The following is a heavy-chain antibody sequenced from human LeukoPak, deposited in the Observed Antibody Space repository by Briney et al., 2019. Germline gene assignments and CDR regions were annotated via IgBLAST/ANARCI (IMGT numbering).Heavy chain of an antibody. Sequence: PSETLFLTCTVSGGSISSYYWSWIRQPAGKGLEWIGRIYTSGSTNYNPSLKSRVTMSVDTSKNQFSLKLSSVPAADTAVYYCARAPPGGYSGSYYFDYWGQGTLVTVSS. CDR3: ARAPPGGYSGSYYFDY. J-gene: IGHJ4*02. CDR1: GGSISSYY. CDR2: IYTSGST. V-gene: IGHV4-4*07. D-gene: IGHD1-26*01.